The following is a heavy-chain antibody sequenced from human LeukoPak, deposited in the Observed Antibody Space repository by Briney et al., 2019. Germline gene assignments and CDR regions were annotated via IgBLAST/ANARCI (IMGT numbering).Heavy chain of an antibody. V-gene: IGHV1-69*04. D-gene: IGHD1-20*01. CDR3: ARDLGGNWNHPVGY. Sequence: GDPLKVSCKASEVTFSSYAISWVRQAPGQGLEWMGRSIPILGKATYAQKFQGRVTIAADKSTSTAYMELSSLRSEDTAVYYCARDLGGNWNHPVGYWGQGTLVTVSS. CDR2: SIPILGKA. J-gene: IGHJ4*02. CDR1: EVTFSSYA.